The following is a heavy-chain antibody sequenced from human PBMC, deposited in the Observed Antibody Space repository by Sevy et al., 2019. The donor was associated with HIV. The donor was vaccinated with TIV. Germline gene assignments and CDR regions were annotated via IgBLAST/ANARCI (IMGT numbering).Heavy chain of an antibody. CDR2: IYHSGST. D-gene: IGHD3-22*01. J-gene: IGHJ3*02. Sequence: SETLSLTCAVSGYSISSGYYWGWIRQPPGKGLEWIGSIYHSGSTYYNPSLKSRVTISVDTSKNQFSLKLSSVTAADTAVYYCARDPSDSSGYYHDAFDILGQGTLVTVSS. CDR1: GYSISSGYY. CDR3: ARDPSDSSGYYHDAFDI. V-gene: IGHV4-38-2*02.